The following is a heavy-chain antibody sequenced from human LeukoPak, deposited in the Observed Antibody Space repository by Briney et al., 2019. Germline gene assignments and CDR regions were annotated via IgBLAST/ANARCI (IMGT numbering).Heavy chain of an antibody. D-gene: IGHD3-3*01. CDR3: AREGMDFWSGFSDAFDI. CDR1: GYTFTSYG. Sequence: ASVKVSCKASGYTFTSYGISWVRQAPGQGLEWMGWISAYNGNTNYAQKLQGRVTMTTDTSTSTAYMELRSLRSDDTAVYYCAREGMDFWSGFSDAFDIWGQGTMVTVSS. CDR2: ISAYNGNT. J-gene: IGHJ3*02. V-gene: IGHV1-18*01.